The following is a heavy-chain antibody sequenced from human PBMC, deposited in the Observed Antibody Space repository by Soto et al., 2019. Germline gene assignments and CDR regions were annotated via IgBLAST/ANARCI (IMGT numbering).Heavy chain of an antibody. CDR1: GYTFTIYD. Sequence: QVQLVQSGAEVKKPGSSVKVSCKTSGYTFTIYDIRWVRQAPGKGLEWMGWISGHSGSTNYAQKLQGRIYMTTDTSTNTAYMELRSLRSDDTAVYYCARSGGSSSPLDYFGLGTLVAFSS. V-gene: IGHV1-18*01. J-gene: IGHJ4*02. CDR3: ARSGGSSSPLDY. CDR2: ISGHSGST. D-gene: IGHD6-6*01.